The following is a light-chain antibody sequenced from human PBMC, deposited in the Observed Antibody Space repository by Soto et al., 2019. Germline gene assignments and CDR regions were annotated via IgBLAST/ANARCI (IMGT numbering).Light chain of an antibody. V-gene: IGKV3-11*01. Sequence: EIVLTQSPATLSLSPGERATLSCRASQSVSSSLAWYQHKPGQAPRLLIYDASNRATGIPARFSGSGSGTDFTLTISSLEPEDFAVYYCRQRSNWLFTFGPGTKVDIK. CDR3: RQRSNWLFT. CDR2: DAS. J-gene: IGKJ3*01. CDR1: QSVSSS.